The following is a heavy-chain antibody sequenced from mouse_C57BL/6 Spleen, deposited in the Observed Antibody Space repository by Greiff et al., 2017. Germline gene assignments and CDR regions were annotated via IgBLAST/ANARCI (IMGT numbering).Heavy chain of an antibody. CDR1: GFTFSDYG. J-gene: IGHJ3*01. D-gene: IGHD2-4*01. Sequence: EVKLVESGGGLVKPGGSLKLSCAASGFTFSDYGMHWVRQAPEKGLEWVAYISSGSSTIYYADTVKGRFTISRDNAKNTLFLQMTSRGSEDTAMYYCACDYPFAYWGQGTLVTVSA. CDR2: ISSGSSTI. V-gene: IGHV5-17*01. CDR3: ACDYPFAY.